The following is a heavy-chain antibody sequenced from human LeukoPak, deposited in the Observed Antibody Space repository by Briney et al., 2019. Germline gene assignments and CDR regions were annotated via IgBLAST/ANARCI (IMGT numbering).Heavy chain of an antibody. V-gene: IGHV3-7*01. CDR3: ANLLRGFGGNPAFDY. D-gene: IGHD3-10*01. J-gene: IGHJ4*02. CDR2: IKGDGSVK. CDR1: GFTFSDYW. Sequence: GGSLRLSCAASGFTFSDYWMHWVRQAPGKGLEWVASIKGDGSVKYYVDSVKGRFTISRDNTKNSLYLQMDSLRAEDTAVYYCANLLRGFGGNPAFDYWGQGTLVTVSS.